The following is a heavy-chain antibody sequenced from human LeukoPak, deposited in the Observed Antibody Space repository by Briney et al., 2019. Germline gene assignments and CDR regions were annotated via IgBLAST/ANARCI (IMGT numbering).Heavy chain of an antibody. V-gene: IGHV1-69*13. D-gene: IGHD2-15*01. CDR1: GYTLTELS. J-gene: IGHJ6*02. CDR2: IIPIFGTA. CDR3: ARLVVAATHYYYGMDV. Sequence: SVKVSCKVSGYTLTELSMHWVRQAPGQGLEWMGGIIPIFGTANYAQKFQGRVTITADESTSTAYMELSSLRSEDTAVYYCARLVVAATHYYYGMDVWGQGTTVTVSS.